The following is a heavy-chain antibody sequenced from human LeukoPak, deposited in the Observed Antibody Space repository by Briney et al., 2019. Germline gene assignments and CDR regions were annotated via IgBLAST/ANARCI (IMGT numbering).Heavy chain of an antibody. CDR3: AILPGYSSGWYEVNY. CDR2: ISGSGGST. Sequence: GGSLRLSCAASGFTFSSYAMSWVRQSPGKGLEWVSGISGSGGSTYYADPVKGRFTISRDNSRNTLYLQMNSPRAEDTAVYYCAILPGYSSGWYEVNYWGQGTLVTVSS. J-gene: IGHJ4*02. CDR1: GFTFSSYA. V-gene: IGHV3-23*01. D-gene: IGHD6-13*01.